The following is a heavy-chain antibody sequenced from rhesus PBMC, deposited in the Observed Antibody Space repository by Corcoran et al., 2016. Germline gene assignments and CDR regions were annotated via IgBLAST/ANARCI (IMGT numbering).Heavy chain of an antibody. D-gene: IGHD1-44*02. J-gene: IGHJ4*01. CDR3: ATDARGGSYSVDY. CDR1: GYTFTDYY. Sequence: EVQLVQSGAEVTKPGASVKISCKASGYTFTDYYLHWVRQAPGKGLEWMGRVDPEDGEAIHTQKFQDRVTITADTSTDTAYMELISLRSEDTAVYYCATDARGGSYSVDYWGQGVLVTVSS. V-gene: IGHV1-111*02. CDR2: VDPEDGEA.